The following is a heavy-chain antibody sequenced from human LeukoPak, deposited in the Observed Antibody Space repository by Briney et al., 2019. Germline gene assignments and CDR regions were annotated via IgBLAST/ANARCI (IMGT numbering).Heavy chain of an antibody. D-gene: IGHD3-22*01. CDR1: GFTFSSYA. Sequence: GGSLRLSCAASGFTFSSYAMSWVRQAPGKGLEWVSAISGSGSSTHYADSVEGRFTISRDNSKNTLYLQMNSLRAEDTAVYYCAKYNWYYYDSSGYYAYFDYWGQGTLVTVSS. CDR2: ISGSGSST. CDR3: AKYNWYYYDSSGYYAYFDY. V-gene: IGHV3-23*01. J-gene: IGHJ4*02.